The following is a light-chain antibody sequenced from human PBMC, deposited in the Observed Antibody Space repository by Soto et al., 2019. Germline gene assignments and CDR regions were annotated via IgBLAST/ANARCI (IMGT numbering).Light chain of an antibody. CDR1: QSLLHSNGYNY. CDR2: LGS. Sequence: DIVMTQSPLSLPVTPGEPASISCRSGQSLLHSNGYNYLDWYLQKPGQSPQLLIYLGSNRASGVPDRFTGSGSGTDFTLKISRVEAEDVGVYYCMQALQTPLTFGGGTKVRSN. J-gene: IGKJ4*01. CDR3: MQALQTPLT. V-gene: IGKV2-28*01.